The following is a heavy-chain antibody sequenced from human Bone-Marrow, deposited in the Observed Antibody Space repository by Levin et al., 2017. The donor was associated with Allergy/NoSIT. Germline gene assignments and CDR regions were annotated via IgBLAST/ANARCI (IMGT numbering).Heavy chain of an antibody. CDR1: GFTFGSYW. Sequence: GGSLRLSCAASGFTFGSYWMTWVRQAPGKGLEWVANIKEDGSEKNYVDSVRGRFSISRDNAKNSLSLQMNSLRAEDTPVYYCARGHARGSWGQGTLVTVSS. V-gene: IGHV3-7*01. CDR3: ARGHARGS. D-gene: IGHD2-8*01. J-gene: IGHJ5*02. CDR2: IKEDGSEK.